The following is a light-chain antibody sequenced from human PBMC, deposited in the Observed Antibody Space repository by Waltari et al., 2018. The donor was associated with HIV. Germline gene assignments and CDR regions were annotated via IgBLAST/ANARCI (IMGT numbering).Light chain of an antibody. V-gene: IGKV3-20*01. CDR2: GAS. CDR1: QTVYSNY. J-gene: IGKJ5*01. CDR3: QHYGNSIT. Sequence: DIVLTLSPGTLSLSPGERATLSCRASQTVYSNYLAWYQQKPGQTPRLLIYGASTRATGIPDRFSGSGSGTDFTLTITRLEPEDFAVHYCQHYGNSITFGQGARLEIK.